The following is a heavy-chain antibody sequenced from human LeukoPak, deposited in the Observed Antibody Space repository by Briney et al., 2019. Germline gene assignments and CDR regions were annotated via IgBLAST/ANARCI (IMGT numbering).Heavy chain of an antibody. V-gene: IGHV4-59*01. Sequence: PSETLSLTCTVSGGSISSYYWSWIRQPPRKGLEWIGYIYYSGSTNYNPSLKSRVTISVDTSKNQFSLKLSSVTAAYTAVYYCARTEADCSGGSCYSAAFDIWGQGTMVTVSS. J-gene: IGHJ3*02. CDR1: GGSISSYY. CDR3: ARTEADCSGGSCYSAAFDI. CDR2: IYYSGST. D-gene: IGHD2-15*01.